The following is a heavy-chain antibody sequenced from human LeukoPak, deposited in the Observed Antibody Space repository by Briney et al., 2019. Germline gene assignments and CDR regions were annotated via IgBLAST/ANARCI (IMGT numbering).Heavy chain of an antibody. D-gene: IGHD6-6*01. V-gene: IGHV4-34*01. CDR1: GGSFSGYY. Sequence: SETLSLTCAVYGGSFSGYYWSWIRQPPGKGLEWIGEINHSGSTNYNPSLKSRVTISVDTSKNQFSLKLSPVTAADTAVYYCARGWGAARNWGQGTLVTVSS. CDR2: INHSGST. CDR3: ARGWGAARN. J-gene: IGHJ4*02.